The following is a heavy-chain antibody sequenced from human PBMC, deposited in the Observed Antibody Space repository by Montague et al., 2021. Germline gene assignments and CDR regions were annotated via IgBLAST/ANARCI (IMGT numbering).Heavy chain of an antibody. Sequence: TLSLTCGVYGGSLSEYYWTWIRQSPEKGLEWIGEVRHIGSTNYNPSLKSRVTISGDTSKNHFSLRLTSVTAADTAVYYCARGRLATGDFDYWGQGTLVTVSS. J-gene: IGHJ4*02. CDR2: VRHIGST. D-gene: IGHD6-13*01. CDR3: ARGRLATGDFDY. CDR1: GGSLSEYY. V-gene: IGHV4-34*09.